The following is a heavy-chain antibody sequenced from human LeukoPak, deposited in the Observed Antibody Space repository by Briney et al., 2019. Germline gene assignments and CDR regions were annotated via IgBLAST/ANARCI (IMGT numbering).Heavy chain of an antibody. V-gene: IGHV3-48*03. D-gene: IGHD6-13*01. CDR3: ARDSPYSSSGSAAIDI. J-gene: IGHJ3*02. CDR1: GFTFSSYE. Sequence: PGGSLRLSCAASGFTFSSYEMNWVRQAPGKGLEWVSYISSSGSTIYYADSVKGRFTISRDNAKNLLYLQMNSLRAEDTAVYYCARDSPYSSSGSAAIDIWGQGTMVTVSS. CDR2: ISSSGSTI.